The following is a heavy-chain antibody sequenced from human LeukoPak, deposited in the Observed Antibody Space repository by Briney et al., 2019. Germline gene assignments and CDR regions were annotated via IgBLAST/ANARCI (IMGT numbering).Heavy chain of an antibody. CDR1: GFSLSTSGVG. D-gene: IGHD3-22*01. CDR2: ISCADDK. J-gene: IGHJ3*02. V-gene: IGHV2-5*02. Sequence: SGPTLVNPTKTLALTCTFSGFSLSTSGVGVGWIRQPPGKALKWLALISCADDKRYSPSLKSRLTITKDTSKNQVVLTMTNMDPVDTATYYCAHRRVYYSSCLSGCAAFDIWGQGTMVTVSS. CDR3: AHRRVYYSSCLSGCAAFDI.